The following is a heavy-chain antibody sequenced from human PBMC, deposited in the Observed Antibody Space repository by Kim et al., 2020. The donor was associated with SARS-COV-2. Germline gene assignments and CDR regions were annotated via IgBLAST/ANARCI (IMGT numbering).Heavy chain of an antibody. V-gene: IGHV3-30*18. Sequence: GGSLRLSCAASGFTFSSYGMHWVRQAPGKGLEWVAVISYDGSNKYYADSVKGRFTISRDNSKNTLYLQMNSLRAEDTAVYYCAKTRTHSHYYYYGMDVWGQGTTVTVSS. D-gene: IGHD2-21*01. CDR3: AKTRTHSHYYYYGMDV. CDR2: ISYDGSNK. J-gene: IGHJ6*02. CDR1: GFTFSSYG.